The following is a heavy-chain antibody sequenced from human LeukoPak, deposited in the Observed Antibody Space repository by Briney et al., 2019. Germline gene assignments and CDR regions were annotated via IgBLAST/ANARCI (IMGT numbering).Heavy chain of an antibody. Sequence: SETLSLTCSVSGGSISSYYWTWIRQPPGKGLEWIGYIYYSGSTNYNPSLKSRVTISADTSKNQLSLKLSSVTAADTAVYYCARARGSAYPDYWGQGTLVTVSS. V-gene: IGHV4-59*01. CDR1: GGSISSYY. CDR3: ARARGSAYPDY. CDR2: IYYSGST. J-gene: IGHJ4*02. D-gene: IGHD3-22*01.